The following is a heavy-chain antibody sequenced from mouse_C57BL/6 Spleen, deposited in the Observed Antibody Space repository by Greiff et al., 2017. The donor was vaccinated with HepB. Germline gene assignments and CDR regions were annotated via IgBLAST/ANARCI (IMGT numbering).Heavy chain of an antibody. Sequence: EVQLVESGGGLVQSGRSLRLSCATSGSTFSDFYMEWVRQAPGKGLEWIAASRNKANDYTTEYSASVKGRFIVSRDTSQSILYLQMNALRAEDTAIYYCARGYAMDYWGQGTSVTVSS. CDR2: SRNKANDYTT. CDR1: GSTFSDFY. J-gene: IGHJ4*01. V-gene: IGHV7-1*01. CDR3: ARGYAMDY.